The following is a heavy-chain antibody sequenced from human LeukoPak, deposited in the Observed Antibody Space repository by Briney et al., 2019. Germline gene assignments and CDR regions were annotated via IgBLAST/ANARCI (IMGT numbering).Heavy chain of an antibody. Sequence: PGGSLRLSCVASGFTFSSYTMHWVRQAPGKGLEWVAVVSHNGPDKYYADSVKVRYTISRDNSKNTVYLQRSSLRADDTALYYCARDDYWGQGTLVTVSS. CDR3: ARDDY. J-gene: IGHJ4*02. V-gene: IGHV3-30-3*01. CDR2: VSHNGPDK. CDR1: GFTFSSYT.